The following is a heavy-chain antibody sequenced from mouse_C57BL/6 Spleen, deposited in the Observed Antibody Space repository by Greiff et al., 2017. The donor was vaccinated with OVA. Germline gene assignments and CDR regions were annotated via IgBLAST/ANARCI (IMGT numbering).Heavy chain of an antibody. D-gene: IGHD1-1*02. CDR2: IYPGDGDT. CDR1: GYAFSSYW. V-gene: IGHV1-80*01. J-gene: IGHJ3*01. Sequence: VMLVESGAELVKPGASVKISCKASGYAFSSYWMNWVKQRPGKGLEWIGQIYPGDGDTNYNGKFKGKATLTADKSSSTAYMQLSSLTSEDSAVYFCASGETGAWFAYWGQGTLVTVSA. CDR3: ASGETGAWFAY.